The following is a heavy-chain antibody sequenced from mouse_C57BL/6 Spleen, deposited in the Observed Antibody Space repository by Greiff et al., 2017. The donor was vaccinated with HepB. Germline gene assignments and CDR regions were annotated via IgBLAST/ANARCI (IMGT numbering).Heavy chain of an antibody. CDR1: GYSITSGYY. D-gene: IGHD1-1*01. CDR3: ASYYGSSYGAMDY. V-gene: IGHV3-6*01. J-gene: IGHJ4*01. Sequence: EVKLMESGPGLVKPSQSLSLTCSVTGYSITSGYYWNWIRQFPGNKLEWMGYISYDGSNNYNPSLKNRISITRDTSKNQFFLKLNSVTTEDTATYYCASYYGSSYGAMDYWGQGTSVTVSS. CDR2: ISYDGSN.